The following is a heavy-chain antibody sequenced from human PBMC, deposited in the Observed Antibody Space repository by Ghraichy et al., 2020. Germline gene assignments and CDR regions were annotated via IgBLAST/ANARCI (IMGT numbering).Heavy chain of an antibody. J-gene: IGHJ5*02. CDR2: IKRKIDGETT. Sequence: GGSLRLSCATSGFTFSNAYMDWVRQTPGKGLEWVGQIKRKIDGETTDYAAPVKGRFTISRDDSKNTVYLQMNSLKTEDTAVYYCLDIGSSPGSLGPGTLVTVSS. D-gene: IGHD3-10*01. CDR1: GFTFSNAY. V-gene: IGHV3-15*01. CDR3: LDIGSSPGS.